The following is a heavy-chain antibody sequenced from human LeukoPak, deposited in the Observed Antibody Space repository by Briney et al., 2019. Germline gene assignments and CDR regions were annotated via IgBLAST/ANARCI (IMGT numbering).Heavy chain of an antibody. V-gene: IGHV3-30*02. CDR1: GFTFSSYA. CDR3: AKDHGSGSYNLDY. CDR2: IRYDGSNK. J-gene: IGHJ4*02. Sequence: GGSLRLSCAASGFTFSSYAMSWVRQAPGKGLEWVAFIRYDGSNKYYADSVKGRFTISRDNSKNTLYLQMNSLRAEDTAVYYCAKDHGSGSYNLDYWGQGTLVTVSS. D-gene: IGHD3-10*01.